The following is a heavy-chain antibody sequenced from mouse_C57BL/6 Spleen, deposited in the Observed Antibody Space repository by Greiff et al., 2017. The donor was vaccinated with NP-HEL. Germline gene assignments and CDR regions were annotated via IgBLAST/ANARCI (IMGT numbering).Heavy chain of an antibody. Sequence: EVNVVESGGGLVKPGGSLKLSCAASGFTFSDYGMHWVRQAPEKGLEWVAYISSGSSTIYYADTVKGRFTISRDNAKNTLLLQMTSLRSEDTAMYYWARNFYGNDLYYYAMDYWGQGTSGTVSS. CDR3: ARNFYGNDLYYYAMDY. J-gene: IGHJ4*01. CDR1: GFTFSDYG. CDR2: ISSGSSTI. D-gene: IGHD2-2*01. V-gene: IGHV5-17*01.